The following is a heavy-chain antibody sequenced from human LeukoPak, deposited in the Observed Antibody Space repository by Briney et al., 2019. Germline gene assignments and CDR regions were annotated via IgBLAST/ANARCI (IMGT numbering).Heavy chain of an antibody. CDR1: GFTFSSYG. J-gene: IGHJ4*02. D-gene: IGHD6-13*01. Sequence: GGSLRLSCAASGFTFSSYGMSWVRQAPGKGLEWVGRIKSKTDGGTTDYAAPVKGRFTISRDDSKNTLYLQMNSLKTEDTAVYYCTTDPEIAAAATWDYWGQGTLVTVSS. CDR2: IKSKTDGGTT. CDR3: TTDPEIAAAATWDY. V-gene: IGHV3-15*01.